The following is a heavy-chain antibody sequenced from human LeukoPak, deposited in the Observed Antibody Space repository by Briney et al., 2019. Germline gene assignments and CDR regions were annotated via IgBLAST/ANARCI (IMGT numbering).Heavy chain of an antibody. CDR1: GSSIVSSTYN. J-gene: IGHJ5*02. V-gene: IGHV4-39*01. D-gene: IGHD1-14*01. CDR2: IYYTGRT. Sequence: SETLSLTCSVSGSSIVSSTYNWGWIRQPPGKGLEWIGSIYYTGRTDYNPSLESRVTISVDTSKNQFSLQLTSVTAADTAVYYCARHPTGFPNWFGPWGQGTLVTVSS. CDR3: ARHPTGFPNWFGP.